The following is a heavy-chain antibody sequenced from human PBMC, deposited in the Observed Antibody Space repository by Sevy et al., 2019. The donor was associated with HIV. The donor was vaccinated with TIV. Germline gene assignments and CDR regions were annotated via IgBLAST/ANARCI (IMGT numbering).Heavy chain of an antibody. CDR3: ANIPTGAAAGTGVGY. CDR2: INPSGGST. CDR1: GYTFTSYY. J-gene: IGHJ4*02. D-gene: IGHD6-13*01. Sequence: ASVKVSCKASGYTFTSYYMHWVRQAPGQGLEWMGIINPSGGSTSYAQKFQGRVTMTRDTSTSTVYMELSSLRSEDAAVYYCANIPTGAAAGTGVGYWGQGTLVTVSS. V-gene: IGHV1-46*01.